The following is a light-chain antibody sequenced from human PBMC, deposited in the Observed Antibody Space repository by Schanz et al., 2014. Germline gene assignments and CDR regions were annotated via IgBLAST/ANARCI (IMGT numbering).Light chain of an antibody. CDR3: SSYTSSSTPFV. J-gene: IGLJ1*01. CDR1: SNDIGDYNY. Sequence: QSALTQPRSVSGSPGQSVTISCTGTSNDIGDYNYVSWYQQHPGKAPKLMIYDVNNRPSGVSNCFSGSKSGNTASLTISGLQAEDEADYYCSSYTSSSTPFVFGTGTKLTVL. CDR2: DVN. V-gene: IGLV2-14*03.